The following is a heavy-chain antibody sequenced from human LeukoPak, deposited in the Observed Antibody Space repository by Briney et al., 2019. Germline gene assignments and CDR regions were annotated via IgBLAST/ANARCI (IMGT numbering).Heavy chain of an antibody. CDR3: ARGITIFGVVTPYYYYGMDV. CDR1: GGSISSYY. D-gene: IGHD3-3*01. J-gene: IGHJ6*02. Sequence: ASETLSLTCTVSGGSISSYYWSWIRQPPGKGLEWIGYIYYSGSTNYNPSLKSRVTIPVDTSKNQFSLKLSSVTAADTAVYYCARGITIFGVVTPYYYYGMDVWGQGTTVTVSS. CDR2: IYYSGST. V-gene: IGHV4-59*08.